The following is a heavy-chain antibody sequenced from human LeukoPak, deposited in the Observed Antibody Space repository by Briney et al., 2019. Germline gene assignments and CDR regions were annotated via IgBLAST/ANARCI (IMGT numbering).Heavy chain of an antibody. D-gene: IGHD3-10*01. Sequence: GGSLRLSCAASGLTFTNAWMMWVRHVPGKGLEWVGRIKSKIDGGTTDYGAPVKGRFSVSRDDSKNILYLQMSSLKTEDTAVYYCTTLEPDYYGLSHYDVYYMDVWGKGTTVTVSS. CDR1: GLTFTNAW. V-gene: IGHV3-15*01. CDR2: IKSKIDGGTT. J-gene: IGHJ6*03. CDR3: TTLEPDYYGLSHYDVYYMDV.